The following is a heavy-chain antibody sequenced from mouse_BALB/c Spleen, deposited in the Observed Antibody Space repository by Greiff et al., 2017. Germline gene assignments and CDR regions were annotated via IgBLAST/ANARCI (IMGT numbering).Heavy chain of an antibody. CDR1: GFTFSSYA. CDR3: ARPYGNYDGYAMDY. Sequence: EVKLMESGGGLVKPGGSLKLSCAASGFTFSSYAMSWVRQTPEKRLEWVATISSGGSYTYYPDSVKGRFTISRDNAKNTLYLQMSSLMSEDTAMYYCARPYGNYDGYAMDYWGQGTSVTVSS. J-gene: IGHJ4*01. CDR2: ISSGGSYT. V-gene: IGHV5-9-3*01. D-gene: IGHD2-1*01.